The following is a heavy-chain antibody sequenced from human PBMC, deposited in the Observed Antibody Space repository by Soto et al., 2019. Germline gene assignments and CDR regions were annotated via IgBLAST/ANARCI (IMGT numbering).Heavy chain of an antibody. CDR1: GYTFTGYY. CDR2: INPNSGGT. V-gene: IGHV1-2*02. J-gene: IGHJ4*02. CDR3: AREVGPLAARPGLVIDY. Sequence: QVQLVQSGAEVKKPGASVKVSCKASGYTFTGYYMHWVRQAPGQGLEWMGWINPNSGGTDYEQKVQGRVTMTRDTSISTAYMELSRLRSDDTAVYYCAREVGPLAARPGLVIDYWGQGTLVTVSS. D-gene: IGHD6-6*01.